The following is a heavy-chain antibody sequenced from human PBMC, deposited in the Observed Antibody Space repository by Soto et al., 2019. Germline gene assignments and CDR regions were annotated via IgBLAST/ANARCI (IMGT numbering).Heavy chain of an antibody. Sequence: GGSLRLSCAASGFTFDNYAMTWVRLTPGKGLEWVSTISGSGAIAFHAESGKGRLTASRDNSKKIVFLQRDSLRAEDTGIYYGVKYFAFIYGFHLRDPWGQGSQVTLSS. V-gene: IGHV3-23*01. CDR3: VKYFAFIYGFHLRDP. J-gene: IGHJ5*02. CDR2: ISGSGAIA. CDR1: GFTFDNYA. D-gene: IGHD3-10*01.